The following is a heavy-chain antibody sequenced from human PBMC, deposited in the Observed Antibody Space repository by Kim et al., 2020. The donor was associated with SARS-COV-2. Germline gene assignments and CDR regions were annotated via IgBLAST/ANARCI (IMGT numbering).Heavy chain of an antibody. V-gene: IGHV4-39*01. Sequence: SETLSLTCTVSGGSISSSSYYWGRHRPPPGQGLVWIGCIYDSASTYYNPSIKSCVTISADTSTNQFPLKLSSATAAATAEYSCARSLPTYWSYYWHV. CDR3: ARSLPTYWSYYWHV. J-gene: IGHJ2*01. CDR1: GGSISSSSYY. CDR2: IYDSAST. D-gene: IGHD1-26*01.